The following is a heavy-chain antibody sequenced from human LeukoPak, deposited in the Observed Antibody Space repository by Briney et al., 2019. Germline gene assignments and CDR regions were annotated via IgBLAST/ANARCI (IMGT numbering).Heavy chain of an antibody. CDR3: ARYYGSGTYALDY. J-gene: IGHJ4*02. CDR1: GFTFNNYW. Sequence: PGGSLRLSCAASGFTFNNYWIHWVRQAPGKGLVWVSRINSDGSSTSYADSVKGRFTISRDNAKNTLYLQMNSLRAEDTAVYYCARYYGSGTYALDYWGQGTLVTVSS. D-gene: IGHD3-10*01. V-gene: IGHV3-74*01. CDR2: INSDGSST.